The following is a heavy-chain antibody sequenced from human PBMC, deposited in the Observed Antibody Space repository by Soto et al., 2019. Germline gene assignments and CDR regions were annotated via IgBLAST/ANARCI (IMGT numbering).Heavy chain of an antibody. CDR1: GYTFTSYY. Sequence: GASVKVSCKASGYTFTSYYMHWVRQAPGQGLEWMGRIIPILGIANYAQKFQGRVTITADKSTSTAYMELSSLRSEDTAVYYCAGYCSGGSCQNDAFDIWGQGTMVTVSS. CDR2: IIPILGIA. V-gene: IGHV1-69*02. CDR3: AGYCSGGSCQNDAFDI. D-gene: IGHD2-15*01. J-gene: IGHJ3*02.